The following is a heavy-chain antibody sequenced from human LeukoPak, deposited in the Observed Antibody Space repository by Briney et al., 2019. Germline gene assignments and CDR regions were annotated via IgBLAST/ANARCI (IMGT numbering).Heavy chain of an antibody. CDR1: GFTFSSYW. J-gene: IGHJ6*03. Sequence: GGSLRLSCAAPGFTFSSYWMSWVRQAPGKGLEWVANIKQDGSEKYYVDSVKGRFTISRDNAKNSLYLQMNSLRAEDTAVYYCARGGSYWDRNYYYYYMDVWGKGTTVTVSS. CDR2: IKQDGSEK. D-gene: IGHD1-26*01. CDR3: ARGGSYWDRNYYYYYMDV. V-gene: IGHV3-7*01.